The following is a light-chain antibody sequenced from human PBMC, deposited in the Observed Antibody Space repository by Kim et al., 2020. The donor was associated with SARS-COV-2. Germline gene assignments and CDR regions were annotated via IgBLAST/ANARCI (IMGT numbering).Light chain of an antibody. CDR2: GAS. Sequence: EIVLTQSPGTLSLSPGEGVTLSCRASQSVSSSYLGWYQQKPGQAPRLLLYGASSRATGTPDRFSGSGSGTDFTLTISRLEPEDFAVYYCQQYGSSPQTFGQGTKVDIK. CDR3: QQYGSSPQT. CDR1: QSVSSSY. J-gene: IGKJ1*01. V-gene: IGKV3-20*01.